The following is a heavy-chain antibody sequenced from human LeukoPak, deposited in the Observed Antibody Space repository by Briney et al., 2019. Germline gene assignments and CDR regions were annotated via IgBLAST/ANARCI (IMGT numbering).Heavy chain of an antibody. CDR1: GFTFTNFE. CDR3: ARAGPPAFDP. Sequence: GGSLRLSCAASGFTFTNFEMNWVRQALGKGLEWVSYIGYSGSTTSYADSVKGRFTISRDNAKNSLYLQMNSLRAEDTAVYCCARAGPPAFDPWGQGTLVTVSS. CDR2: IGYSGSTT. J-gene: IGHJ5*02. V-gene: IGHV3-48*03.